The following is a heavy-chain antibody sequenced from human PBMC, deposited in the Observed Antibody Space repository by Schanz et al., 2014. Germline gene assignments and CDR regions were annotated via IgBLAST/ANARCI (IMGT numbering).Heavy chain of an antibody. V-gene: IGHV3-21*01. D-gene: IGHD1-1*01. CDR3: ARESGGQNDLDTEPHKYTYMDV. Sequence: EVQLLESGGALVQPGGSLRLSCSASGFTFSTYAMSWVRQAPGKGLEWVSSISSSSMYIYQADSMRGRFTISRDNAKNSLYLQVNNLSAEDTAVYFCARESGGQNDLDTEPHKYTYMDVWGKGTTVTVSS. CDR1: GFTFSTYA. J-gene: IGHJ6*03. CDR2: ISSSSMYI.